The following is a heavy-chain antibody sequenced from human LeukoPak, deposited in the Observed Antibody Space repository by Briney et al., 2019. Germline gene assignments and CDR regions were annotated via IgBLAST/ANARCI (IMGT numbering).Heavy chain of an antibody. Sequence: SETLSLTCAVSGGSISSGGYSWSWIRQPPGKGLEWIGYIYHSGSTYYNPSLKSRVTISVDRSKDQFSLKLSSVTAADTAVYYCARDQEMATINWGQGTLVTVSS. CDR3: ARDQEMATIN. V-gene: IGHV4-30-2*01. CDR1: GGSISSGGYS. J-gene: IGHJ4*02. CDR2: IYHSGST. D-gene: IGHD5-24*01.